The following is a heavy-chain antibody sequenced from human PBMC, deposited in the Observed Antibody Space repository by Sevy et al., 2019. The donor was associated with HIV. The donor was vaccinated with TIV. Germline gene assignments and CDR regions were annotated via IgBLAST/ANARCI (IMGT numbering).Heavy chain of an antibody. D-gene: IGHD3-3*01. V-gene: IGHV3-30-3*01. CDR2: ISYDGSNK. CDR3: AREHHYSHSTIFGVVISGYFDY. CDR1: GFTFSSYA. Sequence: SLRLSCAASGFTFSSYAMHWVRQAPGKGLEWVAVISYDGSNKYYADSVKGRFTISRDNSKNTLYRQMNSLRAEDTAVYYCAREHHYSHSTIFGVVISGYFDYWGQGTLVTVSS. J-gene: IGHJ4*02.